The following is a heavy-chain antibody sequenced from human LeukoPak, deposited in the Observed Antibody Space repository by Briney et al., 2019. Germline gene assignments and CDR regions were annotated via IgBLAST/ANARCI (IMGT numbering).Heavy chain of an antibody. Sequence: PSETLSLTCTVSGGSISSYYWSWIRQPPGKGLEWIGYIYYSGSTNYNPSLKSRVTISVDTSKNQFSLKLSSVTAADTAVYYCARSHSGSYLNWFDPWGQGTLVTVSS. D-gene: IGHD1-26*01. CDR2: IYYSGST. V-gene: IGHV4-59*01. J-gene: IGHJ5*02. CDR1: GGSISSYY. CDR3: ARSHSGSYLNWFDP.